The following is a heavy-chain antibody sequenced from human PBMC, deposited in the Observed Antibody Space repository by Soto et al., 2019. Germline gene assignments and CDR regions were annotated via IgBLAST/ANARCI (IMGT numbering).Heavy chain of an antibody. CDR2: ISPRTTYK. J-gene: IGHJ4*02. D-gene: IGHD2-21*01. CDR3: SRGGGGGLFDL. V-gene: IGHV3-11*06. Sequence: QVQLVESGGGLVKPGGSLRLSCASSGFTFSDHYMSWIRRSPGKGLEFLSYISPRTTYKNYADSVKGQFTISSDNGKNSLYLQLNSLRAEETAIYYCSRGGGGGLFDLWGQGTFVTVSS. CDR1: GFTFSDHY.